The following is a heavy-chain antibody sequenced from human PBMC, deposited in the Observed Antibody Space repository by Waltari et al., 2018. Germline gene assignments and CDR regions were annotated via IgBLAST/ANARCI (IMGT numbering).Heavy chain of an antibody. J-gene: IGHJ4*02. Sequence: EVQLVESGGGLVKPGGSLRLSCAASGFTFSTYSMTWVRQAPGKGLEWVSSISSSSSYIYYADSVKGRFTISRDNAKNSLYLQMNSLRAEDTAVYYCAREGRGATYYFDYWGQGTLVTVSS. V-gene: IGHV3-21*01. CDR2: ISSSSSYI. D-gene: IGHD5-12*01. CDR3: AREGRGATYYFDY. CDR1: GFTFSTYS.